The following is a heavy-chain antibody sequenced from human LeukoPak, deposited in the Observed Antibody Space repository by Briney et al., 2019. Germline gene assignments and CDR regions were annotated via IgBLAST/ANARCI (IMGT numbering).Heavy chain of an antibody. Sequence: SETLPLTCTVSGGSISSGDYYWSWIRQPPGKGLEWIGYIYYSGITYYNPSLKSRVTISVDTSKNQFSLKLSSVTAADTAVYYCARWDEVGYWFDPWGQGTLVTVSS. V-gene: IGHV4-30-4*08. CDR2: IYYSGIT. D-gene: IGHD1-26*01. J-gene: IGHJ5*02. CDR3: ARWDEVGYWFDP. CDR1: GGSISSGDYY.